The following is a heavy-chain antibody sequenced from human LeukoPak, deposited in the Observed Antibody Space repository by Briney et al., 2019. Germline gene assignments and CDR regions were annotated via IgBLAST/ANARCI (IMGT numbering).Heavy chain of an antibody. CDR2: ISWNSGKI. CDR3: ARVGDSSSWYWYYFDY. D-gene: IGHD6-13*01. V-gene: IGHV3-9*01. J-gene: IGHJ4*02. Sequence: PGGSLRLSCAVSGFTFDDYAMHWVRQAPGKGLEWVSGISWNSGKIGYADSVKGRFTISRDNAKNSLYLQMNSLRAEDTAVYYCARVGDSSSWYWYYFDYWGQGTLVTVSS. CDR1: GFTFDDYA.